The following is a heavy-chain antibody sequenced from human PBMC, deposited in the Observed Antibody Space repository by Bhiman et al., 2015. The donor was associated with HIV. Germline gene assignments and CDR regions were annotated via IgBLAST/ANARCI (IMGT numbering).Heavy chain of an antibody. J-gene: IGHJ4*02. V-gene: IGHV3-48*01. Sequence: VQLVESGGGLVKPGGSLRLSCAASGFTFSSYSMVWVRQAPGKGLEWISYIGSSRSIIHYADSVKGRFTISRDNARNSLYLQMNSLRTEDTAVYFCARGPSASDGQIPWVYWGQGTLVTVSS. D-gene: IGHD5-24*01. CDR2: IGSSRSII. CDR3: ARGPSASDGQIPWVY. CDR1: GFTFSSYS.